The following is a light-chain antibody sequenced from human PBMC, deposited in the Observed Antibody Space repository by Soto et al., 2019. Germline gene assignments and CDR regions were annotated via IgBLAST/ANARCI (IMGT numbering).Light chain of an antibody. CDR2: DAS. CDR1: KHIDTY. V-gene: IGKV1-33*01. J-gene: IGKJ4*01. Sequence: DIPMTQSPSSLSASVGDSVTITCQASKHIDTYVNWYQQRPGKAPKLLMYDASKPGTGVPSRFSGAGSGKDFSFAISSLQAEDVGTYYCQQYDNLPLTFGGGTKVEI. CDR3: QQYDNLPLT.